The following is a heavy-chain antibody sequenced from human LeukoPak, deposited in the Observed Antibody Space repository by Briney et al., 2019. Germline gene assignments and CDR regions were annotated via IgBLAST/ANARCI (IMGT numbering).Heavy chain of an antibody. V-gene: IGHV4-4*02. J-gene: IGHJ4*02. Sequence: SETLSLTCAVSGGSISRSNWWSWVRPPPGKGLEWIGEIYHSGSTNYNPSLKSRVTMSVDKSKNQFSLKLSSVTAADTAVYYCARVVGQQLDYWGQGTLVTVSS. CDR1: GGSISRSNW. CDR2: IYHSGST. D-gene: IGHD6-13*01. CDR3: ARVVGQQLDY.